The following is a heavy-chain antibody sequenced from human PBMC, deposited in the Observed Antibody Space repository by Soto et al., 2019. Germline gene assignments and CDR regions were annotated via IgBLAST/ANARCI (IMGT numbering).Heavy chain of an antibody. CDR3: ARDRTTMVQNAPYGMDV. CDR2: INPSGGST. CDR1: GYTFTSYA. Sequence: ASVKVSCKASGYTFTSYAMHWVRQAPGQGLEWMGIINPSGGSTSYAQKFQGRVTMTRDTSTSTVYMELSSLRSEDTAVYYCARDRTTMVQNAPYGMDVWGQGTTVTVSS. V-gene: IGHV1-46*01. D-gene: IGHD3-10*01. J-gene: IGHJ6*02.